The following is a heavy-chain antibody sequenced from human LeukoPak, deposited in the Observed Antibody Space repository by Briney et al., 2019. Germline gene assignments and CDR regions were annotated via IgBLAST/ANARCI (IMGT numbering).Heavy chain of an antibody. V-gene: IGHV3-15*01. CDR1: GFTFSNAW. Sequence: PGGSLRLSCAASGFTFSNAWMSWVRQAPGKGLEWVGRTKSKTDGGTTDYAAPVKGRFTISTDDSQNTLYLQMNSLKTEDTAVYYCTTFEYWGQGILVTVSS. CDR3: TTFEY. J-gene: IGHJ4*02. CDR2: TKSKTDGGTT.